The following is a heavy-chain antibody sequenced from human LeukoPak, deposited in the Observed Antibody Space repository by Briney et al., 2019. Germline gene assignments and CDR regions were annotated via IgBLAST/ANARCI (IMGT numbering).Heavy chain of an antibody. D-gene: IGHD3-10*01. CDR1: GYTFSNYN. J-gene: IGHJ5*02. Sequence: ASVKVSCKASGYTFSNYNIHWLRQAPGQGLEWMGIVNPSGDSTNYAQNFQGRVTMTGDTSTSTVYMELSSLRSEDMAVYYCARGAKFRSYGSGTYYTSLPFDPWGQGTLVTVSS. V-gene: IGHV1-46*01. CDR3: ARGAKFRSYGSGTYYTSLPFDP. CDR2: VNPSGDST.